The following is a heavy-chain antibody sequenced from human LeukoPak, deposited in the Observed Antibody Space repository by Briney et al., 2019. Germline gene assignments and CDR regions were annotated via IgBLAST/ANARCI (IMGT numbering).Heavy chain of an antibody. CDR3: AKFGVWFGDFYYYYMDV. CDR2: ISGSGGST. Sequence: PGGSLRLSCAASGFTFSSYAMSWVRQAPGKGREWVSAISGSGGSTYYADSVKGRFTISRDNSKNTLYLQMNSLRAEDTAVYYCAKFGVWFGDFYYYYMDVWGKGTTVTVSS. V-gene: IGHV3-23*01. D-gene: IGHD3-10*01. CDR1: GFTFSSYA. J-gene: IGHJ6*03.